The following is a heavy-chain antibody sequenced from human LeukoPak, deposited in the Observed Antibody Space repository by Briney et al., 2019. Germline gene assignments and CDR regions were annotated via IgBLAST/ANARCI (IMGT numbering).Heavy chain of an antibody. CDR3: AKDVGDWPSPHITTNWFDP. D-gene: IGHD3-16*01. Sequence: PGGTLRLSCAASGFTFSSYGMSWVRQAPGKGLEWVSAISGSGGSTYYADSVKGRFTISRDNSKNTLYLQMNSLRAEDTAVYYCAKDVGDWPSPHITTNWFDPWGQGTLVTVSS. CDR2: ISGSGGST. V-gene: IGHV3-23*01. J-gene: IGHJ5*02. CDR1: GFTFSSYG.